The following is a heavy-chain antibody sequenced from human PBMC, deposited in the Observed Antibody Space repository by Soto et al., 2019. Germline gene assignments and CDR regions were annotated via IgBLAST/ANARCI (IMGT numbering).Heavy chain of an antibody. CDR2: IWYDGSNK. CDR1: GFNFRNYD. V-gene: IGHV3-33*01. CDR3: ARLYTWIMDY. Sequence: QVQLVESGGGVVQPGRSLRLSCAASGFNFRNYDMHWVRQAPGKGLEWVAIIWYDGSNKYYADSVKGRFTISRDNSKDTLYLQMNNLRVEDTAVYYCARLYTWIMDYWGHGTLVTVSS. D-gene: IGHD5-12*01. J-gene: IGHJ4*01.